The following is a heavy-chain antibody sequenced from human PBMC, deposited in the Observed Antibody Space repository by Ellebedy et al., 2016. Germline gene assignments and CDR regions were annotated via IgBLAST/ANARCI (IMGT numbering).Heavy chain of an antibody. Sequence: ASVKVSXKASGYTFTGYYMHWVRQAPGQGLEWMGWINPNSGGTNYAQKFQGRVTMTRDTSISTAYMELSRLRSDDTAVYYCARVAGIAAIFDYWGQGTLVTVSS. D-gene: IGHD6-13*01. CDR2: INPNSGGT. CDR3: ARVAGIAAIFDY. V-gene: IGHV1-2*02. J-gene: IGHJ4*02. CDR1: GYTFTGYY.